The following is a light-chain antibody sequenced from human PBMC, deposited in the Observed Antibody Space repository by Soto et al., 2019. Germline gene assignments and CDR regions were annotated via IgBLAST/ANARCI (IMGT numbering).Light chain of an antibody. V-gene: IGLV2-23*01. CDR1: GNDVGSYNL. J-gene: IGLJ2*01. CDR2: EDT. Sequence: QSVLTQPASVSGSPGQSITISCTGTGNDVGSYNLVSWYQQHPGAVPKLIIYEDTKRPSGVSHRFSGSKSGSTASLTISGLRTEDEANYYCCSFGGSNSLIFGGGTKLTVL. CDR3: CSFGGSNSLI.